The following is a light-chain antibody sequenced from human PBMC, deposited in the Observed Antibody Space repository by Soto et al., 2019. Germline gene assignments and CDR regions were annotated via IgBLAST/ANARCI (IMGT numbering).Light chain of an antibody. CDR1: QTIYSN. CDR2: RAS. J-gene: IGKJ1*01. V-gene: IGKV3-15*01. CDR3: QQYQNLWT. Sequence: IMITQSPATLSVSLGERATLSCRAGQTIYSNVAWYQQRPGQAPRLLIYRASTRATGVPARFSGSGSGTEFTLTISSLQSGDFAIYYCQQYQNLWTFGQGTKV.